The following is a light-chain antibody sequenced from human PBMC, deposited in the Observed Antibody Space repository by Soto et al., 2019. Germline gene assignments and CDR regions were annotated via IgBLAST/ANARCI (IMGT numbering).Light chain of an antibody. J-gene: IGLJ2*01. CDR2: RNN. Sequence: QSVLTQPPSASGTPGQRVTISCSGSSSNIDSNHVYWYQQFPGTAPKLLIYRNNQRPSGVPDRFSGSKSGTSASLAISGLRSEDEADYYCAAWDDSLSGPVFGGGTKLTVL. CDR3: AAWDDSLSGPV. CDR1: SSNIDSNH. V-gene: IGLV1-47*01.